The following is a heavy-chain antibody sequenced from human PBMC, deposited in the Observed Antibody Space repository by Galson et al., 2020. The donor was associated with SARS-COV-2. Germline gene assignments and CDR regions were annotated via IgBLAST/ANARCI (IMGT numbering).Heavy chain of an antibody. CDR3: AKNGYVWWLVPVYFQH. D-gene: IGHD6-19*01. CDR1: GFTFSSYG. V-gene: IGHV3-30*18. CDR2: ISYDGSNK. J-gene: IGHJ1*01. Sequence: GESLKISCAASGFTFSSYGMHWVRQAPGKGLEWVAVISYDGSNKYYADSVKGRFTISRDNSKNTLYLQMNSLRAEDTAVYYCAKNGYVWWLVPVYFQHWGQGTLVTVSS.